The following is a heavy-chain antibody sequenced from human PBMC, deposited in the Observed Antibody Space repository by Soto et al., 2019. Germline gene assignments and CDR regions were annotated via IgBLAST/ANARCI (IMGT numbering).Heavy chain of an antibody. J-gene: IGHJ6*03. CDR1: GGSFSGYY. D-gene: IGHD3-10*01. CDR2: INHSGST. V-gene: IGHV4-34*01. Sequence: SETLSLTCAVYGGSFSGYYWSWIRQPPGKGLEWIGEINHSGSTNYNPSLKSRVTISVDTSKNQFSLKLSSVTAADTAVYYCARGARGSGSYYNEPIRYYYYYMDVWGKGTTVTVSS. CDR3: ARGARGSGSYYNEPIRYYYYYMDV.